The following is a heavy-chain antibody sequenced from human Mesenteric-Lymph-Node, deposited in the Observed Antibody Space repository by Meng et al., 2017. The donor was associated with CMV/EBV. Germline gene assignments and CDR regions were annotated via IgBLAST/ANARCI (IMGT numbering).Heavy chain of an antibody. D-gene: IGHD5-24*01. V-gene: IGHV4-4*02. CDR1: GGSITSNTW. Sequence: LTCAVSGGSITSNTWWSWVRQPPGKGLEWIGEIYHSGSTNYSPSLKSRVTISVDKSKNHFSLNLSSVTAADTAVYYCARDGGATTLDYWGQGTLVTVSS. CDR3: ARDGGATTLDY. J-gene: IGHJ4*02. CDR2: IYHSGST.